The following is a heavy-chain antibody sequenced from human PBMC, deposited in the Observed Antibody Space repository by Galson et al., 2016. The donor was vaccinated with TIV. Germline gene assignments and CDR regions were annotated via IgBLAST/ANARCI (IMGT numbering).Heavy chain of an antibody. CDR1: GGSINSDLYY. Sequence: SETLSLTCTVSGGSINSDLYYWAWIRQPPGKGLEWIATIYYTGSTYYNPSLKSRVSISMDTPKNQFSLKLSSVTAADTAVYYCARRTHYDSSGYSDAFDIWGQGIMVPVSS. CDR2: IYYTGST. D-gene: IGHD3-22*01. V-gene: IGHV4-39*01. J-gene: IGHJ3*02. CDR3: ARRTHYDSSGYSDAFDI.